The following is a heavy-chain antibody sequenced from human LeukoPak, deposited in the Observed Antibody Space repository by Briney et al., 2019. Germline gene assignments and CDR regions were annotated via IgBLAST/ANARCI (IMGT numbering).Heavy chain of an antibody. V-gene: IGHV3-7*01. J-gene: IGHJ4*02. CDR3: ARVGVVPAAMLDY. Sequence: GGSLRLSCAASGFTFSSYYMSWVRQAPGKGLEWVANIKQDGDEKHYVDSVKGRFTISRDNAKSSLYLQMNSLRAEDTAVYYCARVGVVPAAMLDYWGQGTLVTVSS. CDR1: GFTFSSYY. CDR2: IKQDGDEK. D-gene: IGHD2-2*01.